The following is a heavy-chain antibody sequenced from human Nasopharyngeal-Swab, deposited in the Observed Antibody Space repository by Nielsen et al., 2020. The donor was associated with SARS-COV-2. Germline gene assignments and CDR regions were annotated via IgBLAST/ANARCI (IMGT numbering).Heavy chain of an antibody. CDR1: GFTFDDYA. D-gene: IGHD6-13*01. V-gene: IGHV3-43*02. Sequence: GESLKISCAASGFTFDDYAMHWVRQAPGKGLEWVSRISGDGGSTYYADSVKGRFTISRDNSKTSLYLQMNSLRTEDTALYYCAKDLSSSWYEYYYYGMDVWGQGTTVTVSS. CDR3: AKDLSSSWYEYYYYGMDV. CDR2: ISGDGGST. J-gene: IGHJ6*02.